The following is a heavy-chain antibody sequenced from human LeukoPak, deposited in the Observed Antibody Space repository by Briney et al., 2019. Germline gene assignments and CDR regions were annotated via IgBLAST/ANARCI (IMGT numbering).Heavy chain of an antibody. J-gene: IGHJ6*02. CDR1: GGTFSSYA. Sequence: ASVKVSCKASGGTFSSYAISWVRQAPGQGLEWMGRIIPILGIANYAQKFQGRVTITADKSTSTAYMELSSLRSEDTAVYYCARWPPTYYDFWSGYLYYYYGMDVWGQGTTVTVSS. CDR3: ARWPPTYYDFWSGYLYYYYGMDV. D-gene: IGHD3-3*01. V-gene: IGHV1-69*04. CDR2: IIPILGIA.